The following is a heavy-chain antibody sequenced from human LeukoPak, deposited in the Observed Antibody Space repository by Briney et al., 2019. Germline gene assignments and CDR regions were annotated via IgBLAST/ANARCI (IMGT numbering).Heavy chain of an antibody. CDR2: IYSGGST. Sequence: GGSLRLSGAASGFTVSSNYMSWVRQATGKGLEWVSVIYSGGSTHYADSVKGRFTISRDNSKNTLFLQMNSLRAEDTAVYYCARSYYHYGMDVWGQGTTVTVSS. CDR1: GFTVSSNY. J-gene: IGHJ6*02. CDR3: ARSYYHYGMDV. V-gene: IGHV3-53*01.